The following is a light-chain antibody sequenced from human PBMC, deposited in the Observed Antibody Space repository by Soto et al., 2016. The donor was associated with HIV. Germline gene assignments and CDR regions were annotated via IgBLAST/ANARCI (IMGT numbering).Light chain of an antibody. CDR3: NSRDGSGNLLV. V-gene: IGLV3-19*01. CDR2: DKN. J-gene: IGLJ2*01. CDR1: SLRKFY. Sequence: SSELTQDPAMSVALGQTVRITCQGDSLRKFYASWYQQKPGQAPVLVIFDKNNRPSGIPDRFSGSDSGDTASLTITGTQAEDEADYYCNSRDGSGNLLVFGGGTKLSVL.